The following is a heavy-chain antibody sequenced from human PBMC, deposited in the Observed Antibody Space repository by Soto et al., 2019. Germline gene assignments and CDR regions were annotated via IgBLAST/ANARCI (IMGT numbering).Heavy chain of an antibody. CDR2: ISGSGGST. CDR3: AKGPVSSGLYNWFDP. D-gene: IGHD3-22*01. CDR1: GFTFSSYA. J-gene: IGHJ5*02. Sequence: GGSLRLSCAASGFTFSSYAMSWVRQAPGKGLEWVSAISGSGGSTYYADSVKGRFTISRDNSKNTLYLQMNSLRAEDTAVYYCAKGPVSSGLYNWFDPWGQGTLVTVSS. V-gene: IGHV3-23*01.